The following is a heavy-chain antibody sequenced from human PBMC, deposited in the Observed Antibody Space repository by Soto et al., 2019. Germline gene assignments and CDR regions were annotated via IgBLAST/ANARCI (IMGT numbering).Heavy chain of an antibody. J-gene: IGHJ4*02. V-gene: IGHV3-23*01. D-gene: IGHD5-12*01. CDR3: VKDHDVVFGYDLDYFNY. CDR1: GFTFSSHA. CDR2: LSDSGISI. Sequence: PGGSLRLSCTASGFTFSSHAMTWVRQAPGKGLEWVSGLSDSGISIYYADSVKGRFTISRDNSKNSLYLQMNILRAEDTAFYYCVKDHDVVFGYDLDYFNYWGPGTLVTVSS.